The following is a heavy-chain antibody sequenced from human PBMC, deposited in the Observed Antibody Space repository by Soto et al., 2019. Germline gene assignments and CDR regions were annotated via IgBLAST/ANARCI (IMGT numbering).Heavy chain of an antibody. V-gene: IGHV3-33*01. CDR2: IWYDGSNK. J-gene: IGHJ4*02. CDR3: AREGYDSSGYYSNFDY. CDR1: GFTFSSYG. Sequence: PGGSLRLSCAASGFTFSSYGMHWVRQAPGKGLEWVAVIWYDGSNKYYADSVKGRFTISRDNSKNTLYLQMNSVRAEDTAVYYCAREGYDSSGYYSNFDYWGQGTLVTVSS. D-gene: IGHD3-22*01.